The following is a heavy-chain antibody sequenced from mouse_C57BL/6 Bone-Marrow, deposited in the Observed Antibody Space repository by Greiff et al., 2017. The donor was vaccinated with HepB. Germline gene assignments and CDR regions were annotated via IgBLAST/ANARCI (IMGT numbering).Heavy chain of an antibody. V-gene: IGHV6-6*01. D-gene: IGHD2-3*01. CDR3: TYDGYYYAMDY. Sequence: EVQGVESGGGLVQPGGSMKLSCAASGFTFSDAWMDWVRQSPEKGLEWVAEIRNKANNHATYYAESVKGRFTISRDDSKSSVYLQMNSLRAEDTGIYYCTYDGYYYAMDYWGQGTSVTVSS. CDR2: IRNKANNHAT. CDR1: GFTFSDAW. J-gene: IGHJ4*01.